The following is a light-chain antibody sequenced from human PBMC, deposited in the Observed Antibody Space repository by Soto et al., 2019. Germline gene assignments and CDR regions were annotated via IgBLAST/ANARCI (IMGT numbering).Light chain of an antibody. J-gene: IGLJ1*01. CDR2: GNN. CDR1: SSNIGAGYD. CDR3: ESCDISVSVFV. V-gene: IGLV1-40*01. Sequence: QSVLTQPPSVSGAPGQRVTISCTGSSSNIGAGYDVHWYQQLPGTAPKLLIYGNNNRPSGVPDRFSGSMSGTSASLAITGLRSEDEADYYCESCDISVSVFVVGTGTKVTVL.